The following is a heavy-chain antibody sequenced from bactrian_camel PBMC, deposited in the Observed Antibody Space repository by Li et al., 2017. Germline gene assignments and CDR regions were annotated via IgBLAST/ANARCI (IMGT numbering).Heavy chain of an antibody. V-gene: IGHV3S55*01. CDR2: IGSDGST. D-gene: IGHD4*01. CDR3: AAGWGIRPRIATLDSYEYQS. J-gene: IGHJ4*01. CDR1: GNTIGWQFDC. Sequence: HVQLVESGGGSVQAGGSLRLSCVATGNTIGWQFDCMAWFRQAPGKEREGVAAIGSDGSTSYADSAEGRFNISQDYASHILYLSMNSLKPEDTAMYYCAAGWGIRPRIATLDSYEYQSWGPGTQVTVS.